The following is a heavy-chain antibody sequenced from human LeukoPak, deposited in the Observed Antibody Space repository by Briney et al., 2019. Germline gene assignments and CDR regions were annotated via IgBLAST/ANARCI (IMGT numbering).Heavy chain of an antibody. CDR1: GGSISSYY. Sequence: SETLSLTCTVSGGSISSYYWSWLRQPPGKGLEWIGYIYYSGSTNYNPSLKSRVTISVDTSKNQFSLKLSSVTAADTAVYYCARERRTYYYGSGSYSTDAFDIRGQGTMVTVSS. V-gene: IGHV4-59*01. D-gene: IGHD3-10*01. J-gene: IGHJ3*02. CDR3: ARERRTYYYGSGSYSTDAFDI. CDR2: IYYSGST.